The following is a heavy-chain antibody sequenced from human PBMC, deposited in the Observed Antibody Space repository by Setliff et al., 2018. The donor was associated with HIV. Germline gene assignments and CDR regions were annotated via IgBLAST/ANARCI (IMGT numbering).Heavy chain of an antibody. CDR2: IYPGDSDT. J-gene: IGHJ4*02. D-gene: IGHD3-22*01. CDR1: GYSFTSYW. V-gene: IGHV5-51*01. Sequence: PGESLKISCKGSGYSFTSYWIGWVRQMPGKGLEWMGIIYPGDSDTRYSPSFQGQVTISRDNAKNSLYLQMNSLRAEDTAVYYCARGYYDSSGYYLDYWGQGTLVTVSS. CDR3: ARGYYDSSGYYLDY.